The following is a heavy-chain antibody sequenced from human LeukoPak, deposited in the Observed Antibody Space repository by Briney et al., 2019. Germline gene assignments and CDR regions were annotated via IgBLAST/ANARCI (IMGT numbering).Heavy chain of an antibody. D-gene: IGHD1-26*01. CDR3: ARDVGGSLDY. CDR2: IKGDESAK. Sequence: PGGSLRLSCAASGCTFSTYWMAWVRQAPGKGLEWVANIKGDESAKHQADSVKGRFTISRDNAQNSVYLHMRSRRVEDTAVYYCARDVGGSLDYWEKENLVSVSS. CDR1: GCTFSTYW. J-gene: IGHJ4*02. V-gene: IGHV3-7*01.